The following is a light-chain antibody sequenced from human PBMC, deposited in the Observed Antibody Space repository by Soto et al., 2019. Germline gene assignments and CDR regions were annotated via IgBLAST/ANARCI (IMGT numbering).Light chain of an antibody. J-gene: IGKJ1*01. V-gene: IGKV1-39*01. CDR1: QNIRRY. CDR2: ATS. CDR3: QQSYSTPGT. Sequence: DIPMTQSPSSLSASVGDRVTITCRTSQNIRRYLNLHQQKPGKAPKLLIYATSNLQSGVPSRFSGSGSGTDFTLTITSLQPEDFATYYCQQSYSTPGTFGQGTKVEVK.